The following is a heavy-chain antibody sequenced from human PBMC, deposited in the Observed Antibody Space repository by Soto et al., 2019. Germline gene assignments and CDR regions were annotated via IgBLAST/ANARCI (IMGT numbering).Heavy chain of an antibody. Sequence: VQLQQWGAGLLKPSETLSLTCAVYGGSFSGYYWSWIRQPPGKGLEWVSRISWNSGTIVYAESVKGRFTISRYNAKNSLYLQMNSLRAEDTAFYHCAKDTNSGGPAQLDYWGQGTLVTVSS. CDR3: AKDTNSGGPAQLDY. CDR1: GGSFSGYY. D-gene: IGHD3-10*01. CDR2: ISWNSGTI. V-gene: IGHV3-9*01. J-gene: IGHJ4*02.